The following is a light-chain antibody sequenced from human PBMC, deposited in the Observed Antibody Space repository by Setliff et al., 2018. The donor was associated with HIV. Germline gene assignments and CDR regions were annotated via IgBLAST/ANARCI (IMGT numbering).Light chain of an antibody. J-gene: IGLJ1*01. CDR2: DVT. V-gene: IGLV2-11*01. CDR3: CSYVASQSSYV. Sequence: QSALTQPRSVSGSPGQSVTIPCTGTSSDIGAYDYVSWFQQSPRKAPLPIIYDVTRRPSGVPDRFSGSRSGNTASLTISGLQADDEAYYYCCSYVASQSSYVFGSGTKVTV. CDR1: SSDIGAYDY.